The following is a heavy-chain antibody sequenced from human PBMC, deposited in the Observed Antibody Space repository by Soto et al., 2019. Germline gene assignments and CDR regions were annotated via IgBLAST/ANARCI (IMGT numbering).Heavy chain of an antibody. V-gene: IGHV1-18*01. CDR3: ARAPLYSTSPKSAFDI. CDR1: GYTFTSYG. Sequence: QVQLVQSGPEVKKPGASVKFSCKASGYTFTSYGIIWVRQSPGQGLEWMGGISTYNGNPNYAQKLQGRVTMTTDTSTSTDYMELRSLRSDDTAVFYCARAPLYSTSPKSAFDIWGQGTVVTVSS. D-gene: IGHD6-6*01. CDR2: ISTYNGNP. J-gene: IGHJ3*02.